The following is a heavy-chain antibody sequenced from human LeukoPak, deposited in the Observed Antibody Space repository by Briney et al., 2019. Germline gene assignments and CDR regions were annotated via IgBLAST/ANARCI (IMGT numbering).Heavy chain of an antibody. D-gene: IGHD2-2*01. J-gene: IGHJ6*03. CDR1: GFTFNNYP. V-gene: IGHV3-30*04. Sequence: GRSLRLSCAASGFTFNNYPMHWVRQAPGKGLEWVAVISYDGSNKYYADSVKGRFTISRDNSKNTLYLQMNSLRTEDTALYYCARDYADYYYMDVWGKGTTVTVSS. CDR2: ISYDGSNK. CDR3: ARDYADYYYMDV.